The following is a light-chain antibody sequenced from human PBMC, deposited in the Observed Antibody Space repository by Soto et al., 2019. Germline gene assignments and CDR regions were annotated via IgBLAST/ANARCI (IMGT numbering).Light chain of an antibody. CDR1: QRPSSNY. J-gene: IGKJ1*01. Sequence: EIVVTQSPGTLSLSPGERATLSCRASQRPSSNYLAWFQQKPGQAPRLLIYGASSRATGIPDRFSGSGSGTDFTLTIPRLEPEDFAVYYCLQYGSSVWTFGQGTKVDIK. V-gene: IGKV3-20*01. CDR2: GAS. CDR3: LQYGSSVWT.